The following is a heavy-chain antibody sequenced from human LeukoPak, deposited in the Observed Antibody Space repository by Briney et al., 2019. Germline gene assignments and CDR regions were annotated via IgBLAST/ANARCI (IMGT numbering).Heavy chain of an antibody. V-gene: IGHV1-46*01. CDR3: ARQQGIQYLNFVY. Sequence: ASVRVSREGSGDTFSRSFIHWVRPAPGEGGEWVGMINLIGRLTHYAPKFQGRVTMTRDTSTSTVYMELSSLGSEDTAVYYCARQQGIQYLNFVYWGQGALITVSS. J-gene: IGHJ4*02. CDR2: INLIGRLT. D-gene: IGHD5-24*01. CDR1: GDTFSRSF.